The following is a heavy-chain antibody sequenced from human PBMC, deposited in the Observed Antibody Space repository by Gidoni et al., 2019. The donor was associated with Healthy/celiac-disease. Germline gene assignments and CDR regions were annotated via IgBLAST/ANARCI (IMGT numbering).Heavy chain of an antibody. CDR3: AKDPHCSSTSCYTSPSEY. J-gene: IGHJ4*02. Sequence: EVQLLESGGGLVQPGGSLRLSCAASGFTFRSYAMSWVRQAPGKGLGWVSAISGSGGSTYYADSVKGRFTISRDNSKNTLYLQMNSLRAEDTAVYYCAKDPHCSSTSCYTSPSEYWGQGTLVTVSS. V-gene: IGHV3-23*01. CDR1: GFTFRSYA. CDR2: ISGSGGST. D-gene: IGHD2-2*02.